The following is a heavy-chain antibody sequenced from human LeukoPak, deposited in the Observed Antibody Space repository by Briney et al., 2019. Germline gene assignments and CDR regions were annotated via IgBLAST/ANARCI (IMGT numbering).Heavy chain of an antibody. J-gene: IGHJ4*02. CDR2: ISSISSTI. D-gene: IGHD3-10*01. Sequence: GGSLRLSCVASGFTFSDYYMSWIRQAPGEGLEWVSSISSISSTIYYADSVKGRFTISRDNAKNSLYLQMNSLRPEDTAVYYCARCGDGLPCDFDYWGQGTLVTVSS. CDR1: GFTFSDYY. CDR3: ARCGDGLPCDFDY. V-gene: IGHV3-11*04.